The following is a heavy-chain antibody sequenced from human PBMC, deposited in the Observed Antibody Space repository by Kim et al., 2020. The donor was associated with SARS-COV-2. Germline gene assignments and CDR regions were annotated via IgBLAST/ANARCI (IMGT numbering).Heavy chain of an antibody. V-gene: IGHV4-4*02. Sequence: PSPKGRVTISVDKSNTQFSLKLSSVTAADTAVYYCARAHRYSSSWAFDYWGQGTLVTVSS. CDR3: ARAHRYSSSWAFDY. J-gene: IGHJ4*02. D-gene: IGHD6-13*01.